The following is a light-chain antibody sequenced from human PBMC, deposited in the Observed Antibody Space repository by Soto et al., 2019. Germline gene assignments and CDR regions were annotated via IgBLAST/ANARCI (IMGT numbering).Light chain of an antibody. V-gene: IGKV1-5*01. Sequence: DIQMTQSPSTLSASVGDRVTITCRASQSISSWLAWYQQKPGKAPKFLIYDASNLESGVPSMFSGSGSGTEFTLTSSSLQPDDFATYYCQQYSSYWTFGQGTKVEIK. J-gene: IGKJ1*01. CDR1: QSISSW. CDR3: QQYSSYWT. CDR2: DAS.